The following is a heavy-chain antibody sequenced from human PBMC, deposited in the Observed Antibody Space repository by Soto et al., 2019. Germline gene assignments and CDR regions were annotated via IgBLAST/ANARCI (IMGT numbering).Heavy chain of an antibody. J-gene: IGHJ4*02. CDR3: ARSPGVVVIRGFDY. Sequence: EVQLVESGGGLVQPGGSLRLSCAASGFTFSSYTMNWVRQAPGKGLEWISQIIGSTKTIYYADSVKGRFTISRNNGKNSLYLHMSSLRAEDSAVYYCARSPGVVVIRGFDYWGQGALVTVSS. CDR2: IIGSTKTI. CDR1: GFTFSSYT. V-gene: IGHV3-48*01. D-gene: IGHD3-22*01.